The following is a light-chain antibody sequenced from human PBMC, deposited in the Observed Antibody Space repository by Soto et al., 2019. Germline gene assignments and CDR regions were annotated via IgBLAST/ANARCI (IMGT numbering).Light chain of an antibody. CDR3: CLYAGSSSYV. V-gene: IGLV2-23*01. CDR2: EGS. CDR1: SSDVGSYNL. J-gene: IGLJ1*01. Sequence: QSVLTQPASVSGSPGQSITISCTGTSSDVGSYNLVSWYQQHPGKAPKLMIYEGSKRPSGVSNRFSGSKSGNTASLTISGLQAEDEADYYCCLYAGSSSYVFRPGPKVTVL.